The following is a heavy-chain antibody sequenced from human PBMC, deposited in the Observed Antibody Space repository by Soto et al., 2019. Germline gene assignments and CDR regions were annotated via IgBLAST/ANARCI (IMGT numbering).Heavy chain of an antibody. CDR2: IIPIFGTA. V-gene: IGHV1-69*01. CDR3: ARVCSGGSCYSRRGNWFDP. D-gene: IGHD2-15*01. J-gene: IGHJ5*02. CDR1: GGTFSSYA. Sequence: QVQLVQSGAEVKKPGSSVKVSCKASGGTFSSYAISWVRQAPGQGVEWMGGIIPIFGTANFSQKFRGRVTITADEYTSTAYMELSSLISEDTAVYYCARVCSGGSCYSRRGNWFDPCCQGTLVTVSS.